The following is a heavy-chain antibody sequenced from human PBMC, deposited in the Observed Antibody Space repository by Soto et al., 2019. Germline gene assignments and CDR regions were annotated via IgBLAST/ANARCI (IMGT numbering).Heavy chain of an antibody. CDR2: IYYSGST. Sequence: SETLSLTCIVSGGSISSGDYYWSWVRQPPGKGLEWIGYIYYSGSTYYNPSLKSRVTISADTSKNQFSLKLSSVTAADTAVYYCARAKGLLTVTTSWFDPWGQGTLVTVSS. CDR1: GGSISSGDYY. J-gene: IGHJ5*02. D-gene: IGHD4-17*01. CDR3: ARAKGLLTVTTSWFDP. V-gene: IGHV4-30-4*01.